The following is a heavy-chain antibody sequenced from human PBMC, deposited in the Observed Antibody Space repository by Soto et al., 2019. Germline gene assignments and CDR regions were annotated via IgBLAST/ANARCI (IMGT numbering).Heavy chain of an antibody. J-gene: IGHJ4*02. CDR1: GYTFTSYG. V-gene: IGHV1-18*01. D-gene: IGHD6-6*01. Sequence: ASVKVSCKASGYTFTSYGISWVRQAPGQGLEWMGWISAYNGNTNYAQKLQGRVTMTTDTSTSTAYMELRSLRSDDTAVYYCARDGVSGQYSSSSVGDYWGQGTLVTVSS. CDR3: ARDGVSGQYSSSSVGDY. CDR2: ISAYNGNT.